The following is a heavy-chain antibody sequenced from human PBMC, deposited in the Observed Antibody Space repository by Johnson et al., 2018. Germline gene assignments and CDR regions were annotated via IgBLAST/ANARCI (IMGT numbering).Heavy chain of an antibody. Sequence: QVQLVQSGGGLVKPGGSLRLSCAASGFTFSDYYMSWIRQAPGKGLEWVSYISSSGSYIYYADSLKGRFTIPRDTAKNSLYLQMNSLRAEDTAVYYCAREQLGDSQPYWYFDLWGRGTLVTVSS. J-gene: IGHJ2*01. CDR2: ISSSGSYI. V-gene: IGHV3-11*04. CDR3: AREQLGDSQPYWYFDL. CDR1: GFTFSDYY. D-gene: IGHD2-21*01.